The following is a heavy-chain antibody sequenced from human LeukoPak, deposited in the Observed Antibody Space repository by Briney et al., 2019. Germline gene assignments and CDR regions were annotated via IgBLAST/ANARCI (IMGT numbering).Heavy chain of an antibody. D-gene: IGHD2-2*01. CDR2: IIPIFGTA. CDR1: GGTFSSYA. J-gene: IGHJ5*02. CDR3: ARVVTPRYCSTPSCYWKGWFDP. V-gene: IGHV1-69*13. Sequence: GASVKVSCKASGGTFSSYAISWVRQAPGQGLEWMGGIIPIFGTANYAQKFRGRVTITADESTGTAYMELSSLRSEDTAVYYCARVVTPRYCSTPSCYWKGWFDPWGQGTLVTVSS.